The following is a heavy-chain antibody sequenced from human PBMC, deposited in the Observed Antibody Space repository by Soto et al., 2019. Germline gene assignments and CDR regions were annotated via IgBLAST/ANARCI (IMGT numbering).Heavy chain of an antibody. Sequence: SETLSLTCTVSGGSISTYYWSWIRQPPGKGLDYIAYIYYSGSTNYNPSLKSRLTVSVDTSKNQFSLKLSSVTAADTAVYYCARRIANWGGAFDIWGQGTMVTVSS. D-gene: IGHD7-27*01. J-gene: IGHJ3*02. V-gene: IGHV4-59*08. CDR3: ARRIANWGGAFDI. CDR1: GGSISTYY. CDR2: IYYSGST.